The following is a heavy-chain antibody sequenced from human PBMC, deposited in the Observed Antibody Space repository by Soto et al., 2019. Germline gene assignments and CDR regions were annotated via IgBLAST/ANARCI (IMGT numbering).Heavy chain of an antibody. CDR2: IFANDEE. Sequence: SGPTLVNATETLTLTCTVSGFSLSNAGMGVSWIRQPPGKALEWLAHIFANDEESYNTSLRSRLTISRDTSKNQVVLTMTNMDPVDTATYYCARMGDYYDNAGDAFDLWGQGTRVTVS. CDR1: GFSLSNAGMG. D-gene: IGHD3-22*01. J-gene: IGHJ3*01. V-gene: IGHV2-26*01. CDR3: ARMGDYYDNAGDAFDL.